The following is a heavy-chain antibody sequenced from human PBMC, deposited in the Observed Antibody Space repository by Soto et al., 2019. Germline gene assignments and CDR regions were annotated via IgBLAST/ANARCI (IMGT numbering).Heavy chain of an antibody. CDR2: ISGSGGST. J-gene: IGHJ4*02. D-gene: IGHD1-26*01. Sequence: EVQLLESGGGLVQPGGSLSLSCAASGFPFSSYAMRWVRQAPVKGLEWVSAISGSGGSTYYADSVKGRFTISRDNSKNTLYLQMNSLRAEDTAVYYCARRGSGSYYDYWGQGTLVTVSS. CDR3: ARRGSGSYYDY. CDR1: GFPFSSYA. V-gene: IGHV3-23*01.